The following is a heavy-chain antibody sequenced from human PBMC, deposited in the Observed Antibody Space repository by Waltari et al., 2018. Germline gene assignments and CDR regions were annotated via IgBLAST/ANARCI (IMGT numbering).Heavy chain of an antibody. V-gene: IGHV3-15*07. CDR3: TXPPYYYYYGMDX. CDR2: IKTRXDGGTX. CDR1: GYRFSNAG. Sequence: EVQLXESGXGLVNPGGSLRLSCAASGYRFSNAGMNWVRQAPGKGXEWVGXIKTRXDGGTXDYAAPVRGRXTISRDDSQNTLYLQMNXLKTEDTAXYXCTXPPYYYYYGMDXWGQGTTVTVSS. J-gene: IGHJ6*02.